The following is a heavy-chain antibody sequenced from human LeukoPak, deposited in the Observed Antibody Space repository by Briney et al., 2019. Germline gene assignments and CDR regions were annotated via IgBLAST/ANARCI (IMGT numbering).Heavy chain of an antibody. J-gene: IGHJ4*02. V-gene: IGHV3-15*01. CDR3: TTLYDSSGCPDY. Sequence: GGSLRLSCAASGFTVSSNYMSWVRQAPGKGLEWVGRIKSKTDGGTTDYAAPVKGRFTISRDDSKNTLYLQMNSLKTEDTAVYYCTTLYDSSGCPDYWGQGTLVTVSS. D-gene: IGHD3-22*01. CDR1: GFTVSSNY. CDR2: IKSKTDGGTT.